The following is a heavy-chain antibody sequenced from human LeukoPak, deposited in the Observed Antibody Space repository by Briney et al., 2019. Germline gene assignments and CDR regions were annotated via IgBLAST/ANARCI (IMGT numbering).Heavy chain of an antibody. CDR3: ARHQYFVPHFDS. V-gene: IGHV4-59*01. D-gene: IGHD2/OR15-2a*01. CDR2: IYYSGNT. Sequence: PSETLSLTCTVSGGSISSYYWSWIRQPPGKGLEWIGYIYYSGNTMYNPSLKSRVTISVDTSKNQFSLKLSSVTAADTAVYFCARHQYFVPHFDSWGQETLVTVSS. CDR1: GGSISSYY. J-gene: IGHJ4*02.